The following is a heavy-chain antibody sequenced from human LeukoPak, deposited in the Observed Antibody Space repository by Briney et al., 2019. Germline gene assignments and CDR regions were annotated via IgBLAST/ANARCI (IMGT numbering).Heavy chain of an antibody. CDR1: GFTVSSNY. Sequence: GGSLRLSCAASGFTVSSNYMSWVRQAPGKGLEWVSTINTSGATTYYADSVKGRFTISRDNSKNTLYLQMNSLRAEDTAVYYCAELGITMIGGVWGKGTTVTISS. CDR2: INTSGATT. CDR3: AELGITMIGGV. J-gene: IGHJ6*04. D-gene: IGHD3-10*02. V-gene: IGHV3-53*01.